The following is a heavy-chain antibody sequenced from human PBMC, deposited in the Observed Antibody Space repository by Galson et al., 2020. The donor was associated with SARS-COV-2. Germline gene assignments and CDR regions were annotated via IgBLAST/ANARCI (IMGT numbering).Heavy chain of an antibody. CDR1: GFTFSSYA. CDR2: ISYDGSNK. D-gene: IGHD3-10*01. CDR3: AKESAVLLWFGELRHFDY. J-gene: IGHJ4*02. Sequence: TGGSLRLSCAASGFTFSSYAMHWVRQAPDKGLEWVAVISYDGSNKYYADSVKGRFTISRDNSKNTLYLQMNSLRAEDTAVYYCAKESAVLLWFGELRHFDYWGQGTLVTVSS. V-gene: IGHV3-30-3*01.